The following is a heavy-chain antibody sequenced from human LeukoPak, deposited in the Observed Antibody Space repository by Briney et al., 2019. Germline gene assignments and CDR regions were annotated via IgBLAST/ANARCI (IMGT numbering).Heavy chain of an antibody. D-gene: IGHD3-10*01. Sequence: GGSLRLSCAASGFTFSDHYMDWVRQAPGKGLEWVCRTRNKANRYTTEYAASVKGRFTISRDDSKNSLYLQINSLTADDTAVYYCARGSIWSSDNWGQGTLVTVSS. CDR3: ARGSIWSSDN. CDR1: GFTFSDHY. V-gene: IGHV3-72*01. J-gene: IGHJ4*02. CDR2: TRNKANRYTT.